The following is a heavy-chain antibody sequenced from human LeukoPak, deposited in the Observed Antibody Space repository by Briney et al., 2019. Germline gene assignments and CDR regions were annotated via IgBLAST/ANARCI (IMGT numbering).Heavy chain of an antibody. CDR3: AKNQGAPYGSGSYYWYYFDY. D-gene: IGHD3-10*01. Sequence: GGSLRLSCAASGFTFSSYAMSWVRQAPGKGLEWVPAISGSGGSTYYADSVKGRFTISRDNSKNTLYLQMNSLGAEDTAVYYCAKNQGAPYGSGSYYWYYFDYWGQGTLVTVSS. CDR2: ISGSGGST. CDR1: GFTFSSYA. V-gene: IGHV3-23*01. J-gene: IGHJ4*02.